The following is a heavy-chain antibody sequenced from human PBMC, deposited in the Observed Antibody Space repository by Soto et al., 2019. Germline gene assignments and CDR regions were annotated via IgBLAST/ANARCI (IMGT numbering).Heavy chain of an antibody. J-gene: IGHJ6*02. D-gene: IGHD2-15*01. CDR2: IYYSGST. CDR3: ARVLGPPCSGGSCYSYYYYGMDV. CDR1: GGSISSGGYY. Sequence: QVQLQESGPGLVKPSQTLSLTCTVSGGSISSGGYYWSWIRQHPGKGLEWIGYIYYSGSTYYNPSLKSRLTISVDTSKNQFSLKLSSVTAADTAVYYCARVLGPPCSGGSCYSYYYYGMDVWGQGTTVTVSS. V-gene: IGHV4-31*03.